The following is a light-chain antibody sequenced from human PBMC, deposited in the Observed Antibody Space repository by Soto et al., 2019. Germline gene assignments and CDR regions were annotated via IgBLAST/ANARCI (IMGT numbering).Light chain of an antibody. CDR2: DVS. Sequence: QSALTQPASVSGSPGQSITISCTGTGSDVGGYDYVSWYQQYPGKAPKLMIYDVSNRPSGVSNRFSGSKSANTASLTISGLQSEDEADYYCSSYTNTGIYVFGTGTKLTVL. J-gene: IGLJ1*01. CDR3: SSYTNTGIYV. CDR1: GSDVGGYDY. V-gene: IGLV2-14*01.